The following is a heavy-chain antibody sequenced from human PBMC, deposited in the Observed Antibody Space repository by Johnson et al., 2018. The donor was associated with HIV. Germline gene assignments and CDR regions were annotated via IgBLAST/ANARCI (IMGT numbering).Heavy chain of an antibody. CDR3: NTAMLRTSTVITKPDDVDI. J-gene: IGHJ3*02. Sequence: VQLVESGGGLVQPGGSLRLSCAASGFTFSSYWMSWVRQAPGKGLEWVGRIKSKTDGGTTDYAAPVKGRFTISRDDSKNTLYMQKNSLKTEDTAEYYCNTAMLRTSTVITKPDDVDIWGQGKMVTVSS. CDR2: IKSKTDGGTT. V-gene: IGHV3-15*01. CDR1: GFTFSSYW. D-gene: IGHD4-17*01.